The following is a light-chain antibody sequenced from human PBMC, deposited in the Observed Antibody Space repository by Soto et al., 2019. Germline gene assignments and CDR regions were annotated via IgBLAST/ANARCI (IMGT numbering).Light chain of an antibody. V-gene: IGKV1-39*01. CDR1: QSVSNY. CDR3: QQSYRTPLT. CDR2: AAS. Sequence: DIQMTQSPSSLSASVGDRVTITCRACQSVSNYLNWYQQKVGRAPNLLIYAASTLERGVPSRFSGSASGTDFTLMIRSLQPEDFATYYCQQSYRTPLTFGGGTKVEIK. J-gene: IGKJ4*01.